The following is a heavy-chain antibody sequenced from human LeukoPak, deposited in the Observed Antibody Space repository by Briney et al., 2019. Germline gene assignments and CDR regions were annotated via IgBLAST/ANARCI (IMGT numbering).Heavy chain of an antibody. CDR3: ARRIAAAGPQTHYYYYYMDV. Sequence: PSETLSLTCTVSGGSISSYYRSWIRQPPGKGLEWIGYIYYSGSTYYNPSLKSRVTISVDTSKNQFSLKLSSVTAADTAVYYCARRIAAAGPQTHYYYYYMDVWGKGTTVTVSS. D-gene: IGHD6-13*01. J-gene: IGHJ6*03. CDR2: IYYSGST. V-gene: IGHV4-59*08. CDR1: GGSISSYY.